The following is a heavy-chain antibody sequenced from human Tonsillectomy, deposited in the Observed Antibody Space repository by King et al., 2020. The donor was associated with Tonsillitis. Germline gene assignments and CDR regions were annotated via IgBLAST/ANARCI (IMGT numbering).Heavy chain of an antibody. CDR2: INSDGSST. D-gene: IGHD5-18*01. J-gene: IGHJ4*02. Sequence: VQLVESGGGLVQPGGSLRLSCAASGFTFSSYWMHWVRQAPGKGLVWVSRINSDGSSTSYADSVKGRFTTSRDNAKNTLYLQLNSLRAEDTAVYYCARGGGYSYGLGYWGQGXLVTVSS. CDR3: ARGGGYSYGLGY. V-gene: IGHV3-74*01. CDR1: GFTFSSYW.